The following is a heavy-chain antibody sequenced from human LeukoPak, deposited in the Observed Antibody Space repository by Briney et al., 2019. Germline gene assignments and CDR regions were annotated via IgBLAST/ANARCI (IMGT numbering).Heavy chain of an antibody. CDR2: IKPNSGGT. J-gene: IGHJ5*02. Sequence: GASVTLSLTASASRFTAYCMHWVRHPPGQGHGWEGWIKPNSGGTKYAQEFQGRVTMTSDTSISTVYLELRSLRSDDTAVYYCARTAEYSSSWFDPWGQGTLVTVSS. CDR1: ASRFTAYC. V-gene: IGHV1-2*02. D-gene: IGHD6-19*01. CDR3: ARTAEYSSSWFDP.